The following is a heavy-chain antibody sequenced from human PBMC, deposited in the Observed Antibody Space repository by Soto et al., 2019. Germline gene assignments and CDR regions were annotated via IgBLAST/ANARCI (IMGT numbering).Heavy chain of an antibody. J-gene: IGHJ3*02. Sequence: VGFLRLSCAASGVTFSDYYMSWIRQAPGKGLEWVSYISSSSSYTNYADSVKGRFTISRDNAKNSLYLQMNSLRAEDTAVYYCARDLSPHYYDSAGGLIWGQGTMVTVSS. V-gene: IGHV3-11*06. CDR1: GVTFSDYY. CDR2: ISSSSSYT. D-gene: IGHD3-22*01. CDR3: ARDLSPHYYDSAGGLI.